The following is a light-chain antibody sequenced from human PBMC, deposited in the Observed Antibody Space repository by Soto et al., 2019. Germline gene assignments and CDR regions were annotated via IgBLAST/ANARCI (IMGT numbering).Light chain of an antibody. V-gene: IGKV3-15*01. J-gene: IGKJ5*01. CDR3: QQYNKWPPNT. Sequence: ILMTQSPATLSVSPGERVALSCRASQSVSSNLAWYQQKPGQAPRLLIFGASTRATGIPARFSGSGSGREFTLTISSLQSEDFAVYYCQQYNKWPPNTFGQGTRLEIK. CDR1: QSVSSN. CDR2: GAS.